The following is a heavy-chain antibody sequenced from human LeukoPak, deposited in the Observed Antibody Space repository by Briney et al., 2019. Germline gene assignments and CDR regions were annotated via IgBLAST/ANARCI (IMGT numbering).Heavy chain of an antibody. CDR1: GGTFSSYA. Sequence: SVKVSCKASGGTFSSYAISWVRQAPGQGLEWMGGIIPIFGTANYAQKFQGRVTITADESTSTAYMELSSLRSEDTAVYYCAREGGDSGWYRAYYHFMDVWGKGTTVTVSS. CDR3: AREGGDSGWYRAYYHFMDV. CDR2: IIPIFGTA. V-gene: IGHV1-69*13. J-gene: IGHJ6*03. D-gene: IGHD6-19*01.